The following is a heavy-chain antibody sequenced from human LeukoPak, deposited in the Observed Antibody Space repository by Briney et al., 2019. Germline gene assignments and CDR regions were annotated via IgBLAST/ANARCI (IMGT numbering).Heavy chain of an antibody. CDR1: GGSISSSSYY. J-gene: IGHJ4*02. CDR3: ARQVGVAVAGKQFDY. D-gene: IGHD6-19*01. CDR2: IYYSGST. V-gene: IGHV4-39*01. Sequence: PSETLSLTCTVSGGSISSSSYYWGWIRQPPGKGLEWIGSIYYSGSTYYNPSLKSRVTTSVDTSKNQFSLKLSSVTAADTAVYYCARQVGVAVAGKQFDYWGQGTLVTVSS.